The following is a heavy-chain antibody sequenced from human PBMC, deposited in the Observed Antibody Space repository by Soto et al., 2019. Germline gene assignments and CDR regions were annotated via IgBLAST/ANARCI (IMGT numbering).Heavy chain of an antibody. V-gene: IGHV4-39*01. CDR1: GGSLTSNSYY. D-gene: IGHD4-17*01. Sequence: QLQLQESGPELVKPSETLSLNCTVSGGSLTSNSYYWGWIRQPPGKGLEWIGSFYYSQSTYFNPSLKSRVTISVETSKNQYSLKLSAVTAADTAVYYCARRSTVTYDYWGQGILVTVPS. CDR3: ARRSTVTYDY. J-gene: IGHJ4*02. CDR2: FYYSQST.